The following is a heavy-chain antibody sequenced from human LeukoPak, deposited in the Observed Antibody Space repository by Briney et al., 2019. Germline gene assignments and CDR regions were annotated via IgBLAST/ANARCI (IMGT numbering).Heavy chain of an antibody. V-gene: IGHV3-30*02. Sequence: GGSLRLSCAASGFTFSSYGMHWVRQAPGKGLEWVAFIRYDGSNKYYADSVKGRFTISRDNSKNTLYLQMNSLRAEDTAVYYCAKDLEDIVATSSSFDYWGQGTLVTVSS. J-gene: IGHJ4*02. CDR1: GFTFSSYG. CDR2: IRYDGSNK. D-gene: IGHD5-12*01. CDR3: AKDLEDIVATSSSFDY.